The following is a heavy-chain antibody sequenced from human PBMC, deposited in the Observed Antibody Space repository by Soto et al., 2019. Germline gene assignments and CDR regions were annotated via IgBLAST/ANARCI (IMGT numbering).Heavy chain of an antibody. J-gene: IGHJ4*02. CDR1: GGSISSYY. CDR3: ARGGLVAPRYDYFDY. D-gene: IGHD5-12*01. V-gene: IGHV4-59*01. CDR2: IYYSGST. Sequence: PSETLSLTCTVSGGSISSYYWSWIRQPPGKGLEWIGYIYYSGSTNYNPSLKSRVTISVDTSKNQFSLKLSSVTAADTAVYYCARGGLVAPRYDYFDYWGQGTLVTVSS.